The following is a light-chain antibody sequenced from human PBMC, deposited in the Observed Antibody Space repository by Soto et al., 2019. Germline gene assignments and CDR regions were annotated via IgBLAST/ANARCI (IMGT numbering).Light chain of an antibody. V-gene: IGLV2-14*01. J-gene: IGLJ2*01. CDR2: EVS. Sequence: QSVLTQPASVSGSPGQSITISCTGTSSDVGGYNYVSWYQQHPGKAPKRMIYEVSNRPSGVSNRFSGSKSGNTASLTISGLQAEDEADYYCSSYTSSGTLVVFGGGTKLTVL. CDR1: SSDVGGYNY. CDR3: SSYTSSGTLVV.